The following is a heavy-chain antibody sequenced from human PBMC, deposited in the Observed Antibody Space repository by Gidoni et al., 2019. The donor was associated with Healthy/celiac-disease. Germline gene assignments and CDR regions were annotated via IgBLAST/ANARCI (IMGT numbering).Heavy chain of an antibody. CDR2: ISWNSGSI. Sequence: EVQPVESGGGLVQPGRSLRLSCAASGFTFDDYAMHWVRQAPGKGLGWVSGISWNSGSIGYADSVKGRFTISRDNAKNSLYLQMNSLRAEDTALYYCASSDGVTYAFDIWGQGTMVTVSS. CDR3: ASSDGVTYAFDI. J-gene: IGHJ3*02. CDR1: GFTFDDYA. D-gene: IGHD5-18*01. V-gene: IGHV3-9*01.